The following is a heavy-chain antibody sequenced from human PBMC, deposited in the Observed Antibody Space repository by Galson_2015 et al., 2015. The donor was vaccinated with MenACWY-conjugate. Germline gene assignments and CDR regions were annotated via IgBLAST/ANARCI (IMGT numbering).Heavy chain of an antibody. J-gene: IGHJ4*02. CDR1: GFIFNNYW. V-gene: IGHV3-7*03. Sequence: SLRLSCAASGFIFNNYWMSWVRQVPGKGPEWVANIKQDGSEKYYVDSVRGRFTISRDNAKNSLYLQMNSLRAEDTAVYYCARDLGVYCSRTDCYSPYWGQGTLVTGSS. CDR3: ARDLGVYCSRTDCYSPY. D-gene: IGHD2-2*01. CDR2: IKQDGSEK.